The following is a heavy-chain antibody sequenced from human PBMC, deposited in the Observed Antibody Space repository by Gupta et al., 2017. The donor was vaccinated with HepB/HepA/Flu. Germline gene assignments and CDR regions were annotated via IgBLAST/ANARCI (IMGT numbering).Heavy chain of an antibody. CDR2: IWYDGSNK. Sequence: QVQLVASGGVVVQPGRSLRLSCAASGFTFSSYGMHWVRQGPGKGLEWVAGIWYDGSNKYYADSVKGRVTISRENSKNTLYLQMNSLRAEDTAVYSCARERVGGRQWLGPWFDHWGQGTRVTVSS. D-gene: IGHD6-19*01. CDR1: GFTFSSYG. J-gene: IGHJ5*02. V-gene: IGHV3-33*01. CDR3: ARERVGGRQWLGPWFDH.